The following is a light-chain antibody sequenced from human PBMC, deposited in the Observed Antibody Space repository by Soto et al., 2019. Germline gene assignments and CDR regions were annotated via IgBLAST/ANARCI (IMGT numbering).Light chain of an antibody. Sequence: EIVMTQSPATLSVSPGERATLSCRASQNVYINSLAWYQQKPGQTPRLLIYGASTRAAAIPDRFSGSGSGADFALSIDGLEPEDFAIYYCQQYGDSPLTFGPGTKVVS. CDR1: QNVYINS. CDR2: GAS. V-gene: IGKV3-20*01. J-gene: IGKJ3*01. CDR3: QQYGDSPLT.